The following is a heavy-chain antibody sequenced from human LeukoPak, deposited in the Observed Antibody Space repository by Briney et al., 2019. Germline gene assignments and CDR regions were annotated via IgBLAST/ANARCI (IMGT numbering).Heavy chain of an antibody. J-gene: IGHJ4*02. CDR3: AKDGRVAAAAYYFDY. D-gene: IGHD6-13*01. V-gene: IGHV3-30*18. Sequence: GGSLRLSCAASGFTFSSHGMHWVRQAPGKGLEWVAVIANDGRDKKYADSVKGRFTISGDNSKNTLYLQMNSLRAEDTAVYYCAKDGRVAAAAYYFDYWGQGTLATVSS. CDR2: IANDGRDK. CDR1: GFTFSSHG.